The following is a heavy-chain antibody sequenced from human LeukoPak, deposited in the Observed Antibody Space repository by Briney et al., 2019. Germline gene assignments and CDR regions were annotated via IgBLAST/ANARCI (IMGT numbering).Heavy chain of an antibody. Sequence: ASVKVSCKASGYTFTSYAMHWVRQAPGQRLEWMGWINAGNGNTKYSQKFQGRVAITRDTSASTAYMELSSLRSEDTAVYYCARGGKGPTAFDIWGQGTMVTVSS. D-gene: IGHD1-14*01. CDR2: INAGNGNT. CDR1: GYTFTSYA. CDR3: ARGGKGPTAFDI. J-gene: IGHJ3*02. V-gene: IGHV1-3*01.